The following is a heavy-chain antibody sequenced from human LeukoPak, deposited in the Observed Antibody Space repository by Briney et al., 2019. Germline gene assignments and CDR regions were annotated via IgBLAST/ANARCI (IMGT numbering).Heavy chain of an antibody. CDR2: MNPNSGNT. CDR1: GYTFTSYD. CDR3: ARVDDSSGYLDY. J-gene: IGHJ4*02. D-gene: IGHD3-22*01. Sequence: ASVKVSCKASGYTFTSYDINWVRQATGQGLEWMGWMNPNSGNTGYAQKFQGRVTMTRNTSISTAYTELSSLRSEDTAVYYCARVDDSSGYLDYWGQGTLVTVSS. V-gene: IGHV1-8*01.